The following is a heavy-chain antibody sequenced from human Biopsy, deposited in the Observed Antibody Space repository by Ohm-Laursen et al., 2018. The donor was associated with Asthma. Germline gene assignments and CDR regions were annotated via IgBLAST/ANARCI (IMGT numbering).Heavy chain of an antibody. CDR2: INSDGSST. V-gene: IGHV3-74*01. CDR1: EFTVSSNY. D-gene: IGHD6-13*01. J-gene: IGHJ4*02. CDR3: ARGPAWQQLDN. Sequence: SLRLSCAASEFTVSSNYMHWVRQAPGKGLAWVSRINSDGSSTSYADSVKGRFTISRDNAKNTLYLEMNSLRAEDTAVYYWARGPAWQQLDNWGQGTLVTVSS.